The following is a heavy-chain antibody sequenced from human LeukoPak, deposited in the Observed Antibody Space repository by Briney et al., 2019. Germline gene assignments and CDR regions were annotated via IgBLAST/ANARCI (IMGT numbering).Heavy chain of an antibody. CDR3: ARAKWIVVVPAAIHYFDY. V-gene: IGHV4-34*01. Sequence: SETLSLTCAVYGGSFSGYYWSWIRQPPGKGLEWIGEINHSGSTNYNPSLKSRVTISVDTSKNQFSLKLSSVTAADTAVYYCARAKWIVVVPAAIHYFDYWGQGTLVTVSS. J-gene: IGHJ4*02. CDR1: GGSFSGYY. CDR2: INHSGST. D-gene: IGHD2-2*01.